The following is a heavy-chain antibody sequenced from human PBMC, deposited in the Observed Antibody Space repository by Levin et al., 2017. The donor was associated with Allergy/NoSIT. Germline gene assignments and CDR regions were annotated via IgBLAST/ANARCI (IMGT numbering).Heavy chain of an antibody. CDR2: VNCNSGDT. J-gene: IGHJ4*02. V-gene: IGHV1-2*02. CDR3: ARNDYGDYVKSFDY. D-gene: IGHD4-17*01. CDR1: GYTFTDHY. Sequence: GESLKISCEAAGYTFTDHYMHWVRQAPGQGLEWMGWVNCNSGDTHYAQKFQDRVTMTRDTSITTAYIEVSSLRFDDTALYFCARNDYGDYVKSFDYWGQGSLVTVSS.